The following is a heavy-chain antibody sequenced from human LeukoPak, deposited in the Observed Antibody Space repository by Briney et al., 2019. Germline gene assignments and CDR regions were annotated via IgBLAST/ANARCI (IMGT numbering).Heavy chain of an antibody. D-gene: IGHD5-24*01. Sequence: PGGSLRLSCAASGFTFSSYSMNWVRQAPGKGLEWVSSISSSSSYIYYADSVKGRFTISRDNAKNSLYLQMNSLRAEDTAVYYCAKDRGGYNHYFDYWGQGTLVTVSS. CDR1: GFTFSSYS. V-gene: IGHV3-21*04. J-gene: IGHJ4*02. CDR3: AKDRGGYNHYFDY. CDR2: ISSSSSYI.